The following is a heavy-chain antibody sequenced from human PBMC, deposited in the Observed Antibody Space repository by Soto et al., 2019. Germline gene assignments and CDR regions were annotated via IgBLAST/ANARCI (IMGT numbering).Heavy chain of an antibody. CDR3: ARDLPVHDRGGGRY. V-gene: IGHV1-18*01. CDR2: ISAYNGNT. CDR1: GYTFTSYG. D-gene: IGHD3-16*01. J-gene: IGHJ4*02. Sequence: QVQLVQSGAEVKKPGASVKVSCKASGYTFTSYGISWVRQAPGQGLEWMGWISAYNGNTNYAQKLQGRDTMTTETATSTAYMELRGQRSDDTAVYYCARDLPVHDRGGGRYWGQGTLVTVSS.